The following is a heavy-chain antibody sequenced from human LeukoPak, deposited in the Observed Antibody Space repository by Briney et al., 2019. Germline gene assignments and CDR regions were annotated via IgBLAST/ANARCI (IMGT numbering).Heavy chain of an antibody. CDR1: GGSISSGSYY. Sequence: SQTLSLTCTVSGGSISSGSYYWSWIRQPAGKGLEWIGRIYTSGSTSYNPSPKSRVTISVDTSKNQFSLKLSSVTAADTAVYYCARGSPLKYCSGGSCLLYWGQGTLVTVSS. J-gene: IGHJ4*02. D-gene: IGHD2-15*01. CDR2: IYTSGST. V-gene: IGHV4-61*02. CDR3: ARGSPLKYCSGGSCLLY.